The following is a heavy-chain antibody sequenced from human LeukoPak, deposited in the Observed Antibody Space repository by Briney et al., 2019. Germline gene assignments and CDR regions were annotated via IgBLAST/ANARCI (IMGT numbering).Heavy chain of an antibody. J-gene: IGHJ5*02. CDR2: IYNGGST. V-gene: IGHV4-59*01. CDR1: GFTFSSYD. D-gene: IGHD6-13*01. Sequence: PSETLTLTCTASGFTFSSYDWNWIRQPPGKGLEWIGYIYNGGSTNYNPSLKSRVTISVDTSTNQFSLKLRSVTATDTAMYYCARGRSSWDNWFDPWGQGTLVTVSS. CDR3: ARGRSSWDNWFDP.